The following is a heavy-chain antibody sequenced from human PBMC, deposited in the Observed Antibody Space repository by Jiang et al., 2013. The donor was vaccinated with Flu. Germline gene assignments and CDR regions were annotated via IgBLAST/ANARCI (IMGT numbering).Heavy chain of an antibody. D-gene: IGHD6-13*01. Sequence: FDPEDGETIYAQKFQGRVTMTEDTSTDTAYMELSSLRSEDTAVYYCATLAAAVFYFDYWGQGTLVTVSS. V-gene: IGHV1-24*01. CDR3: ATLAAAVFYFDY. J-gene: IGHJ4*02. CDR2: FDPEDGET.